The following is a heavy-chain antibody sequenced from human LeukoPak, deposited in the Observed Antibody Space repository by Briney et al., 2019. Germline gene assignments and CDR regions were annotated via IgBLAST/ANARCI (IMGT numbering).Heavy chain of an antibody. CDR3: ARAWGLRPLDY. CDR1: GGSVSSGSYY. D-gene: IGHD1-26*01. V-gene: IGHV4-61*01. CDR2: IYYSGST. Sequence: PSETLSLTCTVSGGSVSSGSYYWSWIRQPPGKGLEWIGYIYYSGSTNYNPSLKSRVTISVDTSKNQFSLKLSSVTAADTAAYYCARAWGLRPLDYWGQGTLVTVSS. J-gene: IGHJ4*02.